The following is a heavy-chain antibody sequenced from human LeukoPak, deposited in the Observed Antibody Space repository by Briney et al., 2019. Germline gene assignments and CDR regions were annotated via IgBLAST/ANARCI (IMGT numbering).Heavy chain of an antibody. Sequence: GGSLRLSCAASGFNFASYAMDWVRQAPGKGLEWVGDISYDGGYQSYAVSVRGRFTISGDNSKNTLFLQMNSLRPEDAAVYYCATESSLSNWGHGTLVTVSS. D-gene: IGHD3-16*02. CDR1: GFNFASYA. CDR2: ISYDGGYQ. CDR3: ATESSLSN. V-gene: IGHV3-30*04. J-gene: IGHJ4*01.